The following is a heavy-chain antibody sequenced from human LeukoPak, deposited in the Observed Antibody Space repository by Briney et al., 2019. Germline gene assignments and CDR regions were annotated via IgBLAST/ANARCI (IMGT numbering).Heavy chain of an antibody. CDR3: AKDRFAVGANFFDY. V-gene: IGHV3-23*01. J-gene: IGHJ4*02. D-gene: IGHD1-26*01. CDR2: ISGSGGST. Sequence: GGSLRLSCAASGFTFSTYAMSWVRQAPGKGLEWVSGISGSGGSTYYADSVKGRFTISRDNSKNTLYLQMNSLRAEDTAVYYCAKDRFAVGANFFDYWGQGTLVTVSS. CDR1: GFTFSTYA.